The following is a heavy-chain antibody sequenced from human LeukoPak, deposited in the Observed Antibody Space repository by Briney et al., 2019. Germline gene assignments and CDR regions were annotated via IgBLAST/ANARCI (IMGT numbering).Heavy chain of an antibody. Sequence: PGGSLRLSCAASGFTFSNYAMSWVRQAPGKGLEWVSSISASGGSTYYADSVKGRFTISRDNSKNTLYLQMNSLRPEDTALYYCARSPTLYCSSSSCWGGVFDIWGQGTVVTVSS. CDR3: ARSPTLYCSSSSCWGGVFDI. D-gene: IGHD2-2*01. CDR1: GFTFSNYA. V-gene: IGHV3-23*01. CDR2: ISASGGST. J-gene: IGHJ3*02.